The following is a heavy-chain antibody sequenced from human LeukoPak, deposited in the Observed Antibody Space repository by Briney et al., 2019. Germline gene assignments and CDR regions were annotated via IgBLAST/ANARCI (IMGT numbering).Heavy chain of an antibody. V-gene: IGHV3-9*01. CDR2: ISWYSGTI. Sequence: PGGSLRLSCAASGFTFDDYVMNWVRQAPGKGLEWVSGISWYSGTIGYADSVKGRFTISRDNAKNSLYLQMNSLRAEDTALYYCVKGAAYHLGDAFDIWGQGTMVTVSS. CDR3: VKGAAYHLGDAFDI. J-gene: IGHJ3*02. D-gene: IGHD2-15*01. CDR1: GFTFDDYV.